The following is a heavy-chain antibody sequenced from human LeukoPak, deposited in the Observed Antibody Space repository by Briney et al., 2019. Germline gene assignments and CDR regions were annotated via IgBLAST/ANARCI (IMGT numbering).Heavy chain of an antibody. CDR1: GFTFSSYG. Sequence: PGGSLRLSCAASGFTFSSYGMHWVRQAPGKGLEWVAFIRYDGSNKYYADSVKGRFTISRDNSKNTLYLQMNSLRAEDTAVYYCAKDRPPYCSSTSRREANDYWGQGTLVTVSS. V-gene: IGHV3-30*02. D-gene: IGHD2-2*01. CDR2: IRYDGSNK. J-gene: IGHJ4*02. CDR3: AKDRPPYCSSTSRREANDY.